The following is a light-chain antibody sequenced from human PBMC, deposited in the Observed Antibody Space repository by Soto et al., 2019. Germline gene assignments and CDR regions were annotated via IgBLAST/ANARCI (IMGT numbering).Light chain of an antibody. Sequence: QSALTQPASVSGSPGQSITISCTGTSSDVGGYNYVSWYQQHPGKAPKLMIYEVSNRPSGVSNLFSGSKSGNTASLTISGLQAEDEADYYCSSYRSSSTPLIFGTGTKLTVL. J-gene: IGLJ1*01. CDR2: EVS. V-gene: IGLV2-14*01. CDR1: SSDVGGYNY. CDR3: SSYRSSSTPLI.